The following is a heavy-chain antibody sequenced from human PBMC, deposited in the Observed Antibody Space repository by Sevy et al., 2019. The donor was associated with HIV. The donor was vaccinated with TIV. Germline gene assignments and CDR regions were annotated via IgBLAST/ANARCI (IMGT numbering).Heavy chain of an antibody. J-gene: IGHJ4*02. Sequence: GGSLRLSCAASGFTFSKYSMSWVRQPPGKGLEWVSTLSFGCGEINYADSVKGRFTISRDNSKSSVYLQMNNPRPEDTAVYYCAREGCTKPHDYWGQGTLVIVSS. CDR2: LSFGCGEI. CDR1: GFTFSKYS. D-gene: IGHD2-8*01. CDR3: AREGCTKPHDY. V-gene: IGHV3-23*01.